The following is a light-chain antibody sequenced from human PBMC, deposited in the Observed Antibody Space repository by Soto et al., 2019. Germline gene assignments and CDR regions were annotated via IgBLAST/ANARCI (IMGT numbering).Light chain of an antibody. CDR1: QDISSW. V-gene: IGKV1D-12*01. CDR3: QQANSFPPT. J-gene: IGKJ4*01. CDR2: SAS. Sequence: DIQMTQSPSSVSASVGDRVTIICRASQDISSWLAWYQQKPGKAPELLIYSASSLQSGVPSRFSGSGSGTDFTLTISSLQPEDFATYYCQQANSFPPTFGGGTKVEIK.